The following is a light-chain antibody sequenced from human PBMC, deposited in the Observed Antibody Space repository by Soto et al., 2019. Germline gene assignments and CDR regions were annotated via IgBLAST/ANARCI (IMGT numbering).Light chain of an antibody. J-gene: IGLJ2*01. CDR1: SSDVGGYNY. Sequence: QSVLTQPPSASGSPGQSVTISCTGTSSDVGGYNYVSWYQQHPGRAPKLMIYEVSKRPSGVPDRFSGSKSDNTASLTVSGLQPEDEADYYCSSYAGSSNLGVFGGGTKLTVL. CDR3: SSYAGSSNLGV. V-gene: IGLV2-8*01. CDR2: EVS.